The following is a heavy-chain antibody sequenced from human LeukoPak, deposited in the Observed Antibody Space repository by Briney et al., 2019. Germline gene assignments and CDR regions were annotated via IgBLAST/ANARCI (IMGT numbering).Heavy chain of an antibody. CDR3: ARVRIYCSSTSCFPPFGMDV. CDR2: MNPNSGNT. D-gene: IGHD2-2*01. CDR1: GYTFTSYD. J-gene: IGHJ6*02. V-gene: IGHV1-8*01. Sequence: GASVKVSCKASGYTFTSYDINWVRQVTGQGLEWMGWMNPNSGNTGYAQKFQGRVTMTRNTSISTAYMELSSLRSEDTAVYYCARVRIYCSSTSCFPPFGMDVWGQGTTVTVSS.